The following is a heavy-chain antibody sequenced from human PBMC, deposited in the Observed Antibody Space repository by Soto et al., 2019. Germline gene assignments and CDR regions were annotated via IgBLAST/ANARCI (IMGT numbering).Heavy chain of an antibody. CDR1: GLTFSSYA. CDR2: ISGSGGST. CDR3: AKDQRWNDYSNYAALYFDY. D-gene: IGHD4-4*01. Sequence: EVQLLESGGGLVQPGGSLRLSCAASGLTFSSYAMSWVRQAPGKGLEWVSAISGSGGSTYYADSVKGRFTISRDNSKNTLYQRMSSLRAEVKAVYYCAKDQRWNDYSNYAALYFDYWGQGTLVTVSS. J-gene: IGHJ4*02. V-gene: IGHV3-23*01.